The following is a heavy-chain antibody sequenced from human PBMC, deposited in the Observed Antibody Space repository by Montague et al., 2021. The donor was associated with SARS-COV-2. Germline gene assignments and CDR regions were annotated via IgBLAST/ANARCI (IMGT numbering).Heavy chain of an antibody. Sequence: SETLSLTCTVSGGSISSYYWSWIRQPPGKGLEWIGYIYYSGSTNYNPSLKSPVTISVDTSKNQFSLKLSFVTVAGTAVYYCAGGFDYWGQGTLVTVSS. CDR2: IYYSGST. CDR1: GGSISSYY. V-gene: IGHV4-59*01. CDR3: AGGFDY. J-gene: IGHJ4*02.